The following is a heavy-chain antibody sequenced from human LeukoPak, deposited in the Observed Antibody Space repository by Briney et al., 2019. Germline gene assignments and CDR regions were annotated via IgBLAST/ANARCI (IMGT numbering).Heavy chain of an antibody. J-gene: IGHJ6*02. Sequence: ASVKVSCKASVGTVSSYAISWVRQPPGQGLEWMGGSIPIFSTANYAQKCQGRVTITTDDSTSTAYMAMSRLRTEDTAVYYCARAQSITIFGVVYYYYYYGMDVCGQGTTVTVSS. CDR2: SIPIFSTA. V-gene: IGHV1-69*05. CDR1: VGTVSSYA. CDR3: ARAQSITIFGVVYYYYYYGMDV. D-gene: IGHD3-3*01.